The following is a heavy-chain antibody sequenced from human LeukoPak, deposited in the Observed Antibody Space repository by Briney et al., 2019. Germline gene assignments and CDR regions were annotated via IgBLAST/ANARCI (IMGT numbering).Heavy chain of an antibody. CDR1: GFTSSNYW. J-gene: IGHJ4*02. Sequence: GGSLRLSCAASGFTSSNYWMHWVRQAPGKGLVWVSRINSDRSRTTYADSVKGRFTISRDNAKNTLYLQMNSLRAEDTAVYYCARDGYSSSFYFDYWGQGTLVTVSS. CDR3: ARDGYSSSFYFDY. D-gene: IGHD6-6*01. CDR2: INSDRSRT. V-gene: IGHV3-74*01.